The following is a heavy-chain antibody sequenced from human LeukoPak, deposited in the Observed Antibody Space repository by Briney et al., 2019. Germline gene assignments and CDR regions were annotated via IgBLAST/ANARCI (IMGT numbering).Heavy chain of an antibody. D-gene: IGHD3-22*01. CDR2: INHSGST. CDR3: ARDNYDSSGYFDY. J-gene: IGHJ4*02. V-gene: IGHV4-34*01. CDR1: GGSFSGYY. Sequence: SETLSLTCAVYGGSFSGYYWSWIRQPPGKGLEWIGEINHSGSTNYNPSLKSRVTISVDTSKNQFSLKLSSVTAADTAVYYCARDNYDSSGYFDYWGQGTLVTVSS.